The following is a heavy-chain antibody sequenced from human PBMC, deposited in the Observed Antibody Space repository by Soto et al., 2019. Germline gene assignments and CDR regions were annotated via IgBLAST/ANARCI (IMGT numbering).Heavy chain of an antibody. V-gene: IGHV3-30*18. D-gene: IGHD3-3*01. Sequence: GGSLRFSCAASGFTFSSYGMHWVRQAPGKGLEWVAVISYDGSNKYYADSVKGRFTISRDNSKNTLYLQMNSLRAEDTAVYYCAKEGSYPDTIFGVVILRPSYYFDYWGQGTLVTVSS. CDR1: GFTFSSYG. CDR2: ISYDGSNK. J-gene: IGHJ4*02. CDR3: AKEGSYPDTIFGVVILRPSYYFDY.